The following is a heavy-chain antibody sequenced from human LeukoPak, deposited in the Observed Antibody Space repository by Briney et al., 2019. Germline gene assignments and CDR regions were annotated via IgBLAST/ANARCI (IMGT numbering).Heavy chain of an antibody. CDR3: ARNNGMDV. CDR2: VNRDGSET. V-gene: IGHV3-7*03. J-gene: IGHJ6*02. CDR1: GFALSSHW. Sequence: GGSLRLSCAASGFALSSHWMTWVRQVPGRGPEWVANVNRDGSETYCLDSVKGRFTISKDNAKNSLYLQMNSQRAEDTALYHCARNNGMDVWGQGTTVIVSS.